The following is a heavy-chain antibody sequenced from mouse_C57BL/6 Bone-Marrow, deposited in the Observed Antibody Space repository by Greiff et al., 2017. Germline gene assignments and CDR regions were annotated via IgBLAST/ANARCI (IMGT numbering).Heavy chain of an antibody. Sequence: DVHLVESGGDLVKPGGSLKLSCAASGFTFSSYGMPWVRQTPDKRLEWVATISSGGSYTYYPDSVKGRFTISRDNAKNTLYLQMSSLKSEDTAMYYCARTPQLFFYYAMDYGGRGTSVTVSS. CDR3: ARTPQLFFYYAMDY. V-gene: IGHV5-6*01. J-gene: IGHJ4*01. CDR1: GFTFSSYG. CDR2: ISSGGSYT. D-gene: IGHD4-1*02.